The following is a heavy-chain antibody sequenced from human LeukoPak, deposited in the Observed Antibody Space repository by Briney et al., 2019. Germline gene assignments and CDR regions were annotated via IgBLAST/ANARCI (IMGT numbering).Heavy chain of an antibody. CDR3: AKVDGFRGVIQYYFDY. D-gene: IGHD3-10*01. V-gene: IGHV3-9*01. J-gene: IGHJ4*02. Sequence: PGGSLRLSCAASGFTFDDYAMHWVRQAPGKGLEWVSGISWNSGNIGYADSVKGRFTISRDNAKNSLYLQMNSLRAEDTALYYCAKVDGFRGVIQYYFDYWGQGTLVTVSS. CDR2: ISWNSGNI. CDR1: GFTFDDYA.